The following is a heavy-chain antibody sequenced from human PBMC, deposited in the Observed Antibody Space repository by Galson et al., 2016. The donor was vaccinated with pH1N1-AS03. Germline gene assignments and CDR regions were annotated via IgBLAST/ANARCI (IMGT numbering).Heavy chain of an antibody. V-gene: IGHV4-61*05. J-gene: IGHJ4*02. CDR3: ARLRSSGDLVFES. Sequence: ETLSLTCTVSGGYFRSSNYYWGWIRQAPGKGLEWIGRIQISGNMNCNPSLRSRLTMSVDTSKNQFSLKLTSVTATDTAIYYCARLRSSGDLVFESWGQGTLVVVSS. CDR1: GGYFRSSNYY. D-gene: IGHD3-3*01. CDR2: IQISGNM.